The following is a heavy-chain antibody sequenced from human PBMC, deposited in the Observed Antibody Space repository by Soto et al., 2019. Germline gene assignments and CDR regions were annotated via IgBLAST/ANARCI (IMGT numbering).Heavy chain of an antibody. CDR2: IIPIFGTA. CDR1: GGTFSSYA. D-gene: IGHD3-10*01. CDR3: AVGYGSGSYNWFDP. Sequence: SVQVSCKASGGTFSSYAISWVRQAPGQGLEWMGGIIPIFGTANYAQKFQGRVTITADESTSTAYMELSSLRSEDTAVYYCAVGYGSGSYNWFDPWGQGTLVTVSS. V-gene: IGHV1-69*13. J-gene: IGHJ5*02.